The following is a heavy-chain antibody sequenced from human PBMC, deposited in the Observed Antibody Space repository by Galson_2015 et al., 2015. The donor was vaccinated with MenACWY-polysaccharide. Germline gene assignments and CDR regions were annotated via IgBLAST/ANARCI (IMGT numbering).Heavy chain of an antibody. V-gene: IGHV3-23*01. D-gene: IGHD3-10*01. CDR3: AKDPDYYGSGSYSAPHYFDY. Sequence: SLRLSCAASGFTFSSYAMSWVRQAPGKGLEWVSAISGSGGSTYYADSVKGRFTIPRDNSKNTLYLQMNSLRAEDTAVYYCAKDPDYYGSGSYSAPHYFDYWGQGTLVTVSS. J-gene: IGHJ4*02. CDR2: ISGSGGST. CDR1: GFTFSSYA.